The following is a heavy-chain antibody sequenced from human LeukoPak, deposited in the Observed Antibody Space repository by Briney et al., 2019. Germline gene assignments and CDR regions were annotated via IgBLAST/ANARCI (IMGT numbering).Heavy chain of an antibody. J-gene: IGHJ5*02. CDR1: GGSISSGGYY. CDR2: IYYSGST. V-gene: IGHV4-31*03. Sequence: TLSLTCTVSGGSISSGGYYWSWIRQHPGKGLEWIGYIYYSGSTYYNPSLKSRVTISVDTSKNQFSLKLSSVTAADTAVYYCARGRGTIFGVVITNWFDPWGQGTLVTVSS. D-gene: IGHD3-3*01. CDR3: ARGRGTIFGVVITNWFDP.